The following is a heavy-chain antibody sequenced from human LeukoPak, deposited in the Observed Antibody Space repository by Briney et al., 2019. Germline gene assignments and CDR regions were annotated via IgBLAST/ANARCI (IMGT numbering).Heavy chain of an antibody. Sequence: PSETLSLTCAVSGYSISSGYYWGWIRQPPGKGPEWIGSIYHSGSTYYNPSLKSRVTISVDTSKNQFSLKLSSVTAADTAVYYCARDRYDILTGEDYWGQGTLVTVSS. V-gene: IGHV4-38-2*02. CDR2: IYHSGST. J-gene: IGHJ4*02. D-gene: IGHD3-9*01. CDR3: ARDRYDILTGEDY. CDR1: GYSISSGYY.